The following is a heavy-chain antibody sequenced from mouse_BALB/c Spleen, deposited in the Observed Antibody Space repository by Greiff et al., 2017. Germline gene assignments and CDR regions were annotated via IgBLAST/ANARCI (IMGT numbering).Heavy chain of an antibody. CDR1: GFTFSNYW. Sequence: EVKVVDSGGGLMQPGGSMKLSCVASGFTFSNYWMNWVRQSPEKGLEWVAEIRLKSNNYATHYAESVKGRFTISRDDSKSSVYLQMNNLRAEDTGSDYCTRNDYYAMDYWGQGTSVTVSS. V-gene: IGHV6-6*02. J-gene: IGHJ4*01. CDR2: IRLKSNNYAT. CDR3: TRNDYYAMDY.